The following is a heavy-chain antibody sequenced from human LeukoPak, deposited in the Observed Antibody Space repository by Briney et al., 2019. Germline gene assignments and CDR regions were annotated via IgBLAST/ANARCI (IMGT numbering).Heavy chain of an antibody. Sequence: GASVKVSCNSSAYTFTVYAITIVRQAPGQGLEWMGWISAYNGNTNYAQKLQGRVTMTTDTSTSTAYMELRSLRPDDAALYYCERRNRSYYMDVWGKGTTVTVSS. V-gene: IGHV1-18*01. CDR1: AYTFTVYA. CDR2: ISAYNGNT. J-gene: IGHJ6*03. CDR3: ERRNRSYYMDV.